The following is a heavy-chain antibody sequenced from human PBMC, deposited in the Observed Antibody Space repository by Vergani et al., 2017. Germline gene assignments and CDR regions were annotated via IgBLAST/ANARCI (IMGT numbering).Heavy chain of an antibody. Sequence: QVQLQQWGAGLLKPSETLSLTCAVYGGSFSGYYWSWIRQPPGKGLEWIGEINHSGSTNYNPSLKSRVTISVDTSKNQFSLKLSSVTAADTAVYYCARGRTYYDFWSGYYTRGLCDYWGQGTLVTVSS. CDR1: GGSFSGYY. CDR2: INHSGST. CDR3: ARGRTYYDFWSGYYTRGLCDY. J-gene: IGHJ4*02. D-gene: IGHD3-3*01. V-gene: IGHV4-34*01.